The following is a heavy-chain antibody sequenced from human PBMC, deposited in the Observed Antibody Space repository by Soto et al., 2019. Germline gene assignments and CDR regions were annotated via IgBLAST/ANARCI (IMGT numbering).Heavy chain of an antibody. CDR3: AREDILGARSFDY. V-gene: IGHV3-48*02. CDR2: VSSLSSPR. D-gene: IGHD1-26*01. J-gene: IGHJ4*02. CDR1: GFTFSGYS. Sequence: EVKLVESGGGLVQTGGSLRLSCAASGFTFSGYSMNWVRQAPGKGLEWISYVSSLSSPRYYAESVEGRFIISRDNAKKSLNQKMNSLRDENTAGDFCAREDILGARSFDYWGQGTLVTVS.